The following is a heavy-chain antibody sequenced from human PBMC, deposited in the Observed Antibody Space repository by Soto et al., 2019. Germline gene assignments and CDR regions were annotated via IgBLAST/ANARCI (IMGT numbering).Heavy chain of an antibody. D-gene: IGHD3-9*01. CDR3: GKDIDTTARVGYFEP. J-gene: IGHJ5*02. CDR1: GFTFSSYA. CDR2: ISFDGSYR. V-gene: IGHV3-30*18. Sequence: PGGSLRLSCGASGFTFSSYAMHWVRQAPGKGLEWVAVISFDGSYRNHTDSVKGRFLISRDNSKNTLYLQMNSLGAEDTAVYYCGKDIDTTARVGYFEPWGQGTLVTVSS.